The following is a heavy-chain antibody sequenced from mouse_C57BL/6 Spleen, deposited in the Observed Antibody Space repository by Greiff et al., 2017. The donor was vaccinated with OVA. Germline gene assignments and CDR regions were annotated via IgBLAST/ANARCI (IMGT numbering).Heavy chain of an antibody. CDR3: ARSGGTRENYFDY. V-gene: IGHV1-61*01. J-gene: IGHJ2*01. Sequence: VKLQQPGAELVRPGSSVKLSCKASGYTFTSYWMDWVKQRPGQGLEWIGNIYPSDSETHYNQKFKDKATLTVDKSSSTAYMQLSSLTSEDSAVYYCARSGGTRENYFDYWGQGTTLTVSS. CDR2: IYPSDSET. CDR1: GYTFTSYW. D-gene: IGHD4-1*01.